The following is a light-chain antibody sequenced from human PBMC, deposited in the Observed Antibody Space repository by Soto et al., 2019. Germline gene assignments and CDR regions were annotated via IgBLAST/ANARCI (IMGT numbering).Light chain of an antibody. J-gene: IGKJ4*01. CDR1: QSVSSN. V-gene: IGKV3-15*01. CDR2: GTS. CDR3: QQYDKWPPVT. Sequence: EIVLTQSPGTLSLSPGERAALSCRASQSVSSNLAWYQQKPGQAPRLLMYGTSTRATGIPARFSGSGSGTEFTLTISSLQSEDFAVYYCQQYDKWPPVTFGGGTKVDIK.